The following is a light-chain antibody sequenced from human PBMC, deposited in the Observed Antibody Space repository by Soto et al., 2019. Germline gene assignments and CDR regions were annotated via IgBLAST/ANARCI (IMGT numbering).Light chain of an antibody. CDR3: QQRSNWPPYT. CDR1: QSVSSY. Sequence: EIVLTQSPATLYLSPGERATLSCRASQSVSSYLAWYQQKPGQAPRLLIYDASNRATCIPARFSGSGSGTDFSLTIRSLEPEDFAVYYCQQRSNWPPYTFGQGTKLEIK. J-gene: IGKJ2*01. V-gene: IGKV3-11*01. CDR2: DAS.